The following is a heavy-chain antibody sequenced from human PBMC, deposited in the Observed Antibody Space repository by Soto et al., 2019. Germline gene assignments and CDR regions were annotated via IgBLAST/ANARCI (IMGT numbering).Heavy chain of an antibody. CDR2: IKEDGSEV. V-gene: IGHV3-7*01. Sequence: EVRLVESGGALVQPGGPLRLSCVASGFTLSNYWLSWVRQAQGKGLEWVGNIKEDGSEVYYVDSVKGRFTISRDNAKNSLYLQMSSLRDEDTAMYYCARDLWWEFPFDYWGQGTLVTVSS. D-gene: IGHD2-21*01. J-gene: IGHJ4*02. CDR3: ARDLWWEFPFDY. CDR1: GFTLSNYW.